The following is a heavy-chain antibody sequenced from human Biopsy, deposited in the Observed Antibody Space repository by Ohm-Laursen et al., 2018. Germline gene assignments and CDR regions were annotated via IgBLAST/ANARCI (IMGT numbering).Heavy chain of an antibody. CDR3: ARDIYYITNWRAFDM. CDR1: GFTFSGFS. Sequence: GSLRLSCTASGFTFSGFSMNWVRQAPGKGLEWVSSISASGNHIYYTDSVKGRFTVSRDNGKNSVYLQMNSLRVEDSAVYYCARDIYYITNWRAFDMWGQGTMVTVAS. D-gene: IGHD1-1*01. V-gene: IGHV3-21*01. J-gene: IGHJ3*02. CDR2: ISASGNHI.